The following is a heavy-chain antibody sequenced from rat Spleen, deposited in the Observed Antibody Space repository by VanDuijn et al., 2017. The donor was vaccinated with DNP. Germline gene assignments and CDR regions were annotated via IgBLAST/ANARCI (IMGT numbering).Heavy chain of an antibody. CDR3: TRVDSGYRD. D-gene: IGHD4-3*01. CDR2: ISTGGGST. J-gene: IGHJ2*01. CDR1: GITFSDHN. V-gene: IGHV5-27*01. Sequence: EVQLVESGGGLVQPGRSLKLSCAVSGITFSDHNMAWVRQAPTKGLEWVAYISTGGGSTYYRDSVKGRFTISRDNAQSTLYLQMDSLRSEDTATYYCTRVDSGYRDWGQGVMVTVSS.